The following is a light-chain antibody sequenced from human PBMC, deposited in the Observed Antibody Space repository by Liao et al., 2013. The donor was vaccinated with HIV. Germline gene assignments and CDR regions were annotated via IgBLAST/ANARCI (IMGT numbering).Light chain of an antibody. CDR1: KLEVKL. CDR2: HAS. J-gene: IGLJ3*02. Sequence: SYVLAQPPSVSEAPRRDGQDYLWGGPKLEVKLVHWYQQKPGQAPVLLIYHASDRPSGIPERISGSISGNTATLTISGVEPGDEADYYCQVWDHGSDQGVFGGGTETDRP. V-gene: IGLV3-21*04. CDR3: QVWDHGSDQGV.